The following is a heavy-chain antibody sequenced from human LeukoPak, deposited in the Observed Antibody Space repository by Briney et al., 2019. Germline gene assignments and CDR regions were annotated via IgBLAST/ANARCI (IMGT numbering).Heavy chain of an antibody. CDR1: GYTLTELS. J-gene: IGHJ4*02. Sequence: ASVKVSCKVSGYTLTELSMHWVRQAPGKRLEWMGGFDPEDGEAIYAQKFQGRVTMTEDTSTDTAYMELSSLRSEDPAVYYCARERDYYDSMSYFDYWGQGTLVTVSS. CDR2: FDPEDGEA. V-gene: IGHV1-24*01. CDR3: ARERDYYDSMSYFDY. D-gene: IGHD3-22*01.